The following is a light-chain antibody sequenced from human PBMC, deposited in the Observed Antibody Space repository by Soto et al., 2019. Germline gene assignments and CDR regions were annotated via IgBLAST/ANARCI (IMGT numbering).Light chain of an antibody. CDR2: INSDGSH. Sequence: QSVLTQSPSASASLGASVKLTCTLSSGHSTYAIAWHQQQPEKGPRYLMKINSDGSHSKGDGIPDRLSGSSSGAERYLTISSLHSEDEADYYCQTWGTGIRVFGGGTKLTVL. CDR1: SGHSTYA. CDR3: QTWGTGIRV. V-gene: IGLV4-69*01. J-gene: IGLJ2*01.